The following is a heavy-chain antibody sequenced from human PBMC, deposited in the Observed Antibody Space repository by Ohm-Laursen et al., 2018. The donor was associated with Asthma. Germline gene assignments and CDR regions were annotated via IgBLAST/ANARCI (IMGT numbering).Heavy chain of an antibody. Sequence: GSLRLSCTASGFTFSDYYISWIRQAPGKGLEWVSYISSSGSTIYYADSVKGRFTISRDNAKNSLYLQMNSLRAEDTAVYYCARDEGPYSSSWYYFDNWGQGTLVTVSS. CDR3: ARDEGPYSSSWYYFDN. CDR1: GFTFSDYY. J-gene: IGHJ4*02. D-gene: IGHD6-13*01. V-gene: IGHV3-11*01. CDR2: ISSSGSTI.